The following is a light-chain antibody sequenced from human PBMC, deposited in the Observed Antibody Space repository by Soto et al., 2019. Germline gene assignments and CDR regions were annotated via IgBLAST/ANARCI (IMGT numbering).Light chain of an antibody. V-gene: IGKV1-39*01. CDR2: GAS. J-gene: IGKJ2*01. CDR1: QNIGSY. CDR3: QQNYNTPYT. Sequence: DIQMTQSPSSLSASVGGRVTITCRASQNIGSYINWYQQKPGKAPDLLIYGASTLHGGVPSRFSGSGSGTVFALTISSLQPEDFATYYCQQNYNTPYTFGRGTTLEIK.